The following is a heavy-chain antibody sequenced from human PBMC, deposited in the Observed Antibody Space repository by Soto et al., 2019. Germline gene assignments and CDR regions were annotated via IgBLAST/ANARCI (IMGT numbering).Heavy chain of an antibody. CDR2: IIPILDET. Sequence: QIQLVQSGAEVKKPGSSVRVSCKASGGSFRSHAVTWVRQAPGQGLEWMGRIIPILDETKFAQKFQDRVTMTADKSTSTVYMDLSSLTSEDTAMYFCSVGEDDDYRNLRDDAVDMWGQGTKVTVSS. CDR3: SVGEDDDYRNLRDDAVDM. D-gene: IGHD4-17*01. V-gene: IGHV1-69*02. J-gene: IGHJ3*02. CDR1: GGSFRSHA.